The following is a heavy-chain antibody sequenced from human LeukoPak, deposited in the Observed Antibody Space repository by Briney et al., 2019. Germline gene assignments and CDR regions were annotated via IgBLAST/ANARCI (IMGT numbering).Heavy chain of an antibody. J-gene: IGHJ4*02. CDR2: IYSGGST. Sequence: GGSLRLSCAASGFTVSSNYMSWVRQAPGKGLEWVSVIYSGGSTYYADSVKGRFTISRDNSKNTLYLQMNSLRAEDTAVYYCTTDPRGYFDSRDFYYKTFEYWGQGTLVTVSS. V-gene: IGHV3-53*01. CDR3: TTDPRGYFDSRDFYYKTFEY. D-gene: IGHD3-22*01. CDR1: GFTVSSNY.